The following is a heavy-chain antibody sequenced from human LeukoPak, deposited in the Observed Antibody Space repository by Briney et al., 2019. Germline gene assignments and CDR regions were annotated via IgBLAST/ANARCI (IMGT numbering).Heavy chain of an antibody. CDR1: GFTFDDYA. Sequence: GGSLRLSCAASGFTFDDYAMHWVRQAPGKGLEWVSGISWNSGSIGYADSVKGRFTISRDNAKNSLYLQVNSLRAEDTALYYCAKDLYYDILTGYFDYWGQGTLVTVS. CDR2: ISWNSGSI. V-gene: IGHV3-9*01. J-gene: IGHJ4*02. CDR3: AKDLYYDILTGYFDY. D-gene: IGHD3-9*01.